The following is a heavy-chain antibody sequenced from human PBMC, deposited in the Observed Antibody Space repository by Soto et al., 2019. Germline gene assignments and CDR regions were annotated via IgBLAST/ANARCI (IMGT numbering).Heavy chain of an antibody. Sequence: SVKVSCKASGGTLRNHGVTWMRQAPGQGLEWVGGIVPAFGTTKYAQWLQGRVTITADGSTSTVYLELSSLRSEDTAVYFCARGDYYASASVTTSYYYNGMGGCRQGTTVTFAS. CDR2: IVPAFGTT. CDR3: ARGDYYASASVTTSYYYNGMGG. V-gene: IGHV1-69*13. J-gene: IGHJ6*02. CDR1: GGTLRNHG. D-gene: IGHD3-10*01.